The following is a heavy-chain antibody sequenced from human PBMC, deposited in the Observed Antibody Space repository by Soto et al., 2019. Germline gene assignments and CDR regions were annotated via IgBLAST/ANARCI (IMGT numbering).Heavy chain of an antibody. J-gene: IGHJ3*02. V-gene: IGHV6-1*01. D-gene: IGHD2-21*01. Sequence: QVQLQQSGPGLVKPSQTLSLTCAISGDSVSTYGVAWYWIRLSPSRGLEWLGRTYYRSKWYSDYALSVKSRITINPDTSKNQFSLQLNSVTPEDTALYYCARGKHSTFDIWGQGTMVAVSS. CDR2: TYYRSKWYS. CDR1: GDSVSTYGVA. CDR3: ARGKHSTFDI.